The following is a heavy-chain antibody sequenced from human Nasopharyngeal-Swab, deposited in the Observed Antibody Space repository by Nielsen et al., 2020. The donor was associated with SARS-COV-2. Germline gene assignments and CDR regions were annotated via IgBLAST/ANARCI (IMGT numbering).Heavy chain of an antibody. CDR2: ISYDGSNK. Sequence: GSLKISCAASGFTFSSYGMHWVRQAPGKGLEWVAVISYDGSNKYYADSVKGRFTISRDNSKNTLYLQMNSLRAEDTAVYYCAKDLKGDGYNYQPPDYWGQGTLVTVSS. CDR1: GFTFSSYG. CDR3: AKDLKGDGYNYQPPDY. J-gene: IGHJ4*02. V-gene: IGHV3-30*18. D-gene: IGHD5-24*01.